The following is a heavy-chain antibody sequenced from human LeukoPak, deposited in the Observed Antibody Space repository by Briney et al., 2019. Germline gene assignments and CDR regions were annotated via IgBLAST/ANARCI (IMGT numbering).Heavy chain of an antibody. V-gene: IGHV6-1*01. CDR1: GDSVSSDNAT. J-gene: IGHJ2*01. CDR2: TYFRSKWYN. D-gene: IGHD1-26*01. Sequence: SQTLSLTCAVSGDSVSSDNATWNWIRRSPSRGLEWLGRTYFRSKWYNDFAASVRGRITINADTSKNQFSLQLNSVTPEDTAVYYCVRQREQVMLYYYFDLWGRGTLVTVSS. CDR3: VRQREQVMLYYYFDL.